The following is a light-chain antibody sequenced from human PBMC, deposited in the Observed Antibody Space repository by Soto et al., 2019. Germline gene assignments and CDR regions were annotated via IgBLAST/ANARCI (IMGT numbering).Light chain of an antibody. CDR1: QSISSW. V-gene: IGKV1-5*01. CDR2: DAS. Sequence: DIQMTQSPSTLSTSVGDRVTITCRASQSISSWLAWYQQKPGKAPKLLIYDASSLESGVPSRFSGSGSGTEFTLTISSLQPDDFATYYCQQYNSYSLTFGGGTKVEIK. J-gene: IGKJ4*01. CDR3: QQYNSYSLT.